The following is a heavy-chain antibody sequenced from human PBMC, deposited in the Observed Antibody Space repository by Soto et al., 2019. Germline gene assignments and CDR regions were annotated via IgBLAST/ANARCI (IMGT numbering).Heavy chain of an antibody. V-gene: IGHV3-23*01. CDR1: EFTFSSYA. J-gene: IGHJ4*02. CDR2: ISGGGSTT. CDR3: AKTVEMATIRPFDY. Sequence: EVQLLESGGGLVQPGGSLRLSCAASEFTFSSYAMSWFRQAPGKGLEWVSAISGGGSTTYYADSVKGRFTISRDNSKNTLYLQLNSRRAEDTAVYYCAKTVEMATIRPFDYWGQGTLVTVSS. D-gene: IGHD5-12*01.